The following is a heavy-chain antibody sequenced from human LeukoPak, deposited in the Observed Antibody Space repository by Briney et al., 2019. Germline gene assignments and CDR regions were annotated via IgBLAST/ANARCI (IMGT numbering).Heavy chain of an antibody. D-gene: IGHD4-17*01. Sequence: SGPTLVKPTQTLTLTCTLSGFSVSTSGVVVGWVRQPPGKAPEWLAFIYWNDDKRYSPSLANRLTITRDTSKNQVVLTMTNMDPVDTATYYCAQRTSVTSFDYWGQGTLVTVSS. V-gene: IGHV2-5*01. J-gene: IGHJ4*02. CDR3: AQRTSVTSFDY. CDR2: IYWNDDK. CDR1: GFSVSTSGVV.